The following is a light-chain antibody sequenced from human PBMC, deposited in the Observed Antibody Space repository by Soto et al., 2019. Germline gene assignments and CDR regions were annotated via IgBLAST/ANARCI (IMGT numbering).Light chain of an antibody. CDR1: SSDVGGYNY. CDR2: DVS. V-gene: IGLV2-14*01. J-gene: IGLJ1*01. Sequence: QSALTQPASVSGSPGQSITISCTGNSSDVGGYNYVSWYQQHPGKAPKLMIYDVSDRPSGVSNRFSGSKSGNTASLTISGLQAEDEADYYCSSYTSGFYVFGTGTKVTVL. CDR3: SSYTSGFYV.